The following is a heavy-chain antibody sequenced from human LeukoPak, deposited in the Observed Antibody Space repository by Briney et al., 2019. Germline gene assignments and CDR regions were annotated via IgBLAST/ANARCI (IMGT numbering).Heavy chain of an antibody. V-gene: IGHV3-21*01. J-gene: IGHJ5*02. D-gene: IGHD2-15*01. CDR1: GFTFSSYS. CDR3: ARDKGCSGGSCYSNWFDP. CDR2: ISSSSSYI. Sequence: GGSLRLSCAASGFTFSSYSMNWVRQAPGKGLEWVSSISSSSSYIYYADSVKGRFTISRDNAKNSLYLQMNSLRAEDTAVYYCARDKGCSGGSCYSNWFDPWGQGTLVTVSS.